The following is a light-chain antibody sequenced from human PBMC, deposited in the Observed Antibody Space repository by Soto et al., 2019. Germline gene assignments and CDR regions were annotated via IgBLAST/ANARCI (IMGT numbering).Light chain of an antibody. CDR2: AAS. CDR1: QGISSY. V-gene: IGKV1-9*01. J-gene: IGKJ5*01. CDR3: QKLNSYPIT. Sequence: IQFTHSPSSLSASVVDRVTITFRASQGISSYLAWYQQKPGKAPKLLIYAASTLQSGVPSRFSGSGSGTDFTLTISSLQPEDFATYYCQKLNSYPITFGQGTRLEIK.